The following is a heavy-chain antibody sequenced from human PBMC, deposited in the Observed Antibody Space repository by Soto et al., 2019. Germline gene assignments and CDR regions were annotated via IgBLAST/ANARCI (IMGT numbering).Heavy chain of an antibody. Sequence: ASVKVSCKASGYTFTTYGISWVRQGPGQGLEWMGWISANNGNTRYEQKFEGRVTMTTDTSTRTAYMELRSLTSDDTAVYYCARSRYDILTGYGFDPWGQGTLVTVSS. V-gene: IGHV1-18*01. D-gene: IGHD3-9*01. CDR3: ARSRYDILTGYGFDP. J-gene: IGHJ5*02. CDR1: GYTFTTYG. CDR2: ISANNGNT.